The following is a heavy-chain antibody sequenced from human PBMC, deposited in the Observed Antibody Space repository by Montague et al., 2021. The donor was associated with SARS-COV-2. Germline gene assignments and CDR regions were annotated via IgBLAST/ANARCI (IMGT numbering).Heavy chain of an antibody. V-gene: IGHV4-38-2*02. J-gene: IGHJ3*02. CDR3: AKVAGSHDTFDI. CDR1: GYSISTGYY. D-gene: IGHD6-19*01. Sequence: SETLSLTCTVSGYSISTGYYWGWIRQPPGKGLEWIGTIYHGGGTYFNPSLKSRVTISVDTSKNQFSLNLSSVTAADTAVYYCAKVAGSHDTFDIWGRGTMVTVSS. CDR2: IYHGGGT.